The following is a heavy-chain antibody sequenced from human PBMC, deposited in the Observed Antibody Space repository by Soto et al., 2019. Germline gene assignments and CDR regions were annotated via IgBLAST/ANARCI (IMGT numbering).Heavy chain of an antibody. J-gene: IGHJ6*02. V-gene: IGHV1-69*13. CDR1: GGTFSSYT. D-gene: IGHD2-2*01. Sequence: SVAVSCRASGGTFSSYTISWVRQAPGQGLEWMGGIIPIFGTANYAQKFQGRVTITADESTSTAYMELSSLRSEDTAVYYCSSEGRAAAEYYGMDVWGQGTTVTVSS. CDR3: SSEGRAAAEYYGMDV. CDR2: IIPIFGTA.